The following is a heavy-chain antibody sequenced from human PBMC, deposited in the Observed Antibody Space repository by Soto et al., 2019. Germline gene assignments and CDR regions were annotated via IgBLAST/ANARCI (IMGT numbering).Heavy chain of an antibody. Sequence: PGGSLRLSCAASGFTFNIYGMHWVRQAPGKGLEWVAVISYDGSNKYYADSVKGRFTISRDNSKNTLYLQMNSLRAEDTAVYYCAKDRRRLLAYYFDYWGQGTLVTVSS. D-gene: IGHD6-19*01. CDR3: AKDRRRLLAYYFDY. J-gene: IGHJ4*02. CDR1: GFTFNIYG. V-gene: IGHV3-30*18. CDR2: ISYDGSNK.